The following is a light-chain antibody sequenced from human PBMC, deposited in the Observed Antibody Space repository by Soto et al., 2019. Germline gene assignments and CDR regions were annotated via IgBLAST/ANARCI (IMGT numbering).Light chain of an antibody. Sequence: DFQMTQSPSTLSASVGDRVTLTCRASQNIRSRLAWFQQKPGKAPKLLIYDASSLESGVPSRFSGSGSGTEFPLTISSLQPDDFATYYCQQYNSYPLTFGGGTKVDIK. CDR1: QNIRSR. CDR3: QQYNSYPLT. V-gene: IGKV1-5*01. J-gene: IGKJ4*01. CDR2: DAS.